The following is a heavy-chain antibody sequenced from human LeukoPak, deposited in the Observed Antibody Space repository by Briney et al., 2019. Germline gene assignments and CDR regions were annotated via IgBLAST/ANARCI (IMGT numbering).Heavy chain of an antibody. CDR1: GFTVSSNF. J-gene: IGHJ4*02. D-gene: IGHD5-24*01. V-gene: IGHV3-66*01. Sequence: PGGSLRLSCAVSGFTVSSNFMNWVRQAPGKGLEWVSVIYGGGNTYYADSVKGRFTISRDSSKNTLYLQMNSLRAEDTAVYYCATGGGDGYNFRYFDYWGQGILVTVSS. CDR3: ATGGGDGYNFRYFDY. CDR2: IYGGGNT.